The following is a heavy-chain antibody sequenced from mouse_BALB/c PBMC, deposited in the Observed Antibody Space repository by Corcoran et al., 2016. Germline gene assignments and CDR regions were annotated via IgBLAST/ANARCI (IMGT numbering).Heavy chain of an antibody. V-gene: IGHV1S136*01. Sequence: EVQLQQSGPELVKPGASVKMSCKASGYTFTSYVMHWVKQKPGQGLEWIGYINPYNDGTKYNEKFKGKATLTSDKSSSTAYMERSSLTSEDSAVYYCARWGYGNFYYYAMDYWGQGTSVTVSS. D-gene: IGHD2-1*01. J-gene: IGHJ4*01. CDR2: INPYNDGT. CDR1: GYTFTSYV. CDR3: ARWGYGNFYYYAMDY.